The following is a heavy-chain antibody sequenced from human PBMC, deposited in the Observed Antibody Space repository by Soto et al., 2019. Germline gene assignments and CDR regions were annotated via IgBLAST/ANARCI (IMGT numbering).Heavy chain of an antibody. Sequence: EVQLVESGGGLVQPGGSLRLSCAASGFTFSSYSMNWVRQAPGKGLEWVSYISSSSSTIYYADSVKGRFTISRDNAKNSLYLQMNSLRAEDTAVYYCAREGVRGDYRDSGDYWGQGTLVTVSS. D-gene: IGHD4-17*01. J-gene: IGHJ4*02. CDR1: GFTFSSYS. CDR3: AREGVRGDYRDSGDY. CDR2: ISSSSSTI. V-gene: IGHV3-48*01.